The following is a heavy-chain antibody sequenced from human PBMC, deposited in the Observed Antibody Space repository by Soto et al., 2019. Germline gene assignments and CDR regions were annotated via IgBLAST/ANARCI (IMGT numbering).Heavy chain of an antibody. CDR1: GFTFSGYW. Sequence: EVQLVESGGGLVQPGGSLRLSCAASGFTFSGYWMGWVRQAPGKGLEWVATIMKDGGEKKYVDSVKGRFTISRDNAKNSVSLQMNSLRVEDTAVYYCARDTHYYQADHWGQGTLVTVSS. CDR2: IMKDGGEK. J-gene: IGHJ5*02. V-gene: IGHV3-7*01. D-gene: IGHD1-26*01. CDR3: ARDTHYYQADH.